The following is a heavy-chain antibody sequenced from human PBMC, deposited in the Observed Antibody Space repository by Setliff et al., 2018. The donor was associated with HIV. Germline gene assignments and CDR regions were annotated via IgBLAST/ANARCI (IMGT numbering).Heavy chain of an antibody. CDR3: ARDVYRRGPYDY. CDR2: INHSGST. CDR1: GGSFSGYY. Sequence: PSETLSLTCVVYGGSFSGYYWSWIRQPPGKGLEWIGEINHSGSTNYNPSLKSRVTTSVDTSKNQFSLRLSSVTAADTAVYYCARDVYRRGPYDYWGQGTLVTVSS. J-gene: IGHJ4*02. D-gene: IGHD6-25*01. V-gene: IGHV4-34*01.